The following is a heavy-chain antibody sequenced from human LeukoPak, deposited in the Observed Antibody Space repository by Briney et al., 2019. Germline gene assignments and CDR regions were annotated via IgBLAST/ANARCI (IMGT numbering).Heavy chain of an antibody. CDR1: GFTFSSYW. V-gene: IGHV3-74*01. J-gene: IGHJ4*02. D-gene: IGHD6-13*01. Sequence: GGSLRLSCAASGFTFSSYWMHWVRQAPGKGLVWVSHINTDGSSTDYADSVKGRFTISRVNAKNTLYLQMNSLRAEDTAVYYCARAAAGVDYWGQGTLITVSS. CDR2: INTDGSST. CDR3: ARAAAGVDY.